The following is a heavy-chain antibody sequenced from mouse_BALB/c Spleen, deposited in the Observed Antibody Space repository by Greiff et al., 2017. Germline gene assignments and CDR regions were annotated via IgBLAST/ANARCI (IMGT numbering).Heavy chain of an antibody. J-gene: IGHJ1*01. D-gene: IGHD1-1*01. CDR2: IWSGGST. Sequence: QVKLQQSGPGLVQPSQSLSITCTVSGFSLTSFGVHWVRQSPGKGLEWLGVIWSGGSTDYNAAFISRLSISKDNSKSQVFFKMNSLQANDTAIYYCARDYGSSYVSYWYFDVWGAGTTVTGSS. V-gene: IGHV2-2*02. CDR3: ARDYGSSYVSYWYFDV. CDR1: GFSLTSFG.